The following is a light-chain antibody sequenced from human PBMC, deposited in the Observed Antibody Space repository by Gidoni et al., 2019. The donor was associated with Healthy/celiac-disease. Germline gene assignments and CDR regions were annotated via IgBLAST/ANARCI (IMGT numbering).Light chain of an antibody. CDR3: MQALQPPWT. CDR1: QSLLHRNGYNY. V-gene: IGKV2-28*01. CDR2: LGS. J-gene: IGKJ1*01. Sequence: DIVMTPSQLSLPVTPGEPASISCRSSQSLLHRNGYNYVDWYLQKPGQSPQLLMYLGSSRASGVPDRFSGSGSGTDFTLKISRVEAEDVGVYYCMQALQPPWTFGQGTKVEIK.